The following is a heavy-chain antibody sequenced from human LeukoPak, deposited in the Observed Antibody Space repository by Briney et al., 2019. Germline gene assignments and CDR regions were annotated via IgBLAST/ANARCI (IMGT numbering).Heavy chain of an antibody. CDR3: ARVGEWSIAVAGNWFDP. D-gene: IGHD6-19*01. CDR1: GGSISSYY. Sequence: SETLSLTFTVSGGSISSYYWSWIRQPPGKGLEWIGYIYYSGSTNYNPSLKSRVTISVDTSKNQFSLKLSSVTAADTAVYYCARVGEWSIAVAGNWFDPWGQGTLVTVSS. CDR2: IYYSGST. J-gene: IGHJ5*02. V-gene: IGHV4-59*01.